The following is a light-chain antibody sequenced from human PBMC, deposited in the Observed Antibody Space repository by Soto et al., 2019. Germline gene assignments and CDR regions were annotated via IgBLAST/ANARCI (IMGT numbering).Light chain of an antibody. J-gene: IGLJ1*01. Sequence: QSVLTQPRSVSGSPGQSVTISCTGTSSDVGGYNYASWYQQHPGKAPKLMIYDVSKRPSGVPDRFSGSKSGNTASLTISGLQAEDEADYYCCSYAGSHTYVFGTGTKVTVL. V-gene: IGLV2-11*01. CDR2: DVS. CDR3: CSYAGSHTYV. CDR1: SSDVGGYNY.